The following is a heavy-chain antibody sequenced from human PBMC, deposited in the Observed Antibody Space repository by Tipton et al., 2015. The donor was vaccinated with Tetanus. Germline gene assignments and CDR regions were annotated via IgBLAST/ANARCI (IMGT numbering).Heavy chain of an antibody. CDR1: GGSVSSYY. Sequence: TLSLTCTVSGGSVSSYYWTWFRQPPGKRLEWIGFVSSSGNSNYNPSLKSRVTMSVDTSKNQFSLNLTSVTAADTAVYYCARDQGGGRVARLNWFDPWGQGTLVTVSS. CDR3: ARDQGGGRVARLNWFDP. CDR2: VSSSGNS. D-gene: IGHD3-16*01. J-gene: IGHJ5*02. V-gene: IGHV4-4*07.